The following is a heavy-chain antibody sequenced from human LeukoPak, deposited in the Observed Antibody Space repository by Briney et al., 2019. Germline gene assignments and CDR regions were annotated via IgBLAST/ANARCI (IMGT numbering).Heavy chain of an antibody. V-gene: IGHV3-30*02. CDR1: GFSFSTYA. CDR3: AKISASAAGDYYYYMDV. D-gene: IGHD6-13*01. Sequence: GGSLRLSCAASGFSFSTYAMSWVRQAPGKGLEWVAFILYDGSNKCYADSVKGRFTISRDNSNNTVYLQMNSLRAEDTAVYYCAKISASAAGDYYYYMDVWGRGTTVTVSS. CDR2: ILYDGSNK. J-gene: IGHJ6*03.